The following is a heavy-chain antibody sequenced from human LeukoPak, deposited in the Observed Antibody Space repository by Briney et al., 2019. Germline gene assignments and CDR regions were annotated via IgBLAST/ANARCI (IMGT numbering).Heavy chain of an antibody. Sequence: SETLSLTCTVSGGSISSYYWSWIRQPPGKGLEWIGYIYYSGSTNYNPSLKSRVTISVDTSKNQFSLKLSSVTAADTAVYYCARDGSYRGYTGYYFDYWGQGTLVTVSS. CDR3: ARDGSYRGYTGYYFDY. J-gene: IGHJ4*02. CDR2: IYYSGST. D-gene: IGHD3-22*01. V-gene: IGHV4-59*01. CDR1: GGSISSYY.